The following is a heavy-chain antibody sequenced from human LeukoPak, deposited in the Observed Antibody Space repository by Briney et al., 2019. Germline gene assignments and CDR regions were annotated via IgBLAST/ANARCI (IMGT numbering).Heavy chain of an antibody. J-gene: IGHJ4*02. Sequence: ASVKVSCKASGGTFSSYAISWVRQAPGQGLEWMGRIIPIFGTANYAQKFQGRVTITTDESTSTAYMELSSLRSEDTAVYYCARANDFWSGYYGLPTGWGQGTLVTVSS. D-gene: IGHD3-3*01. CDR3: ARANDFWSGYYGLPTG. CDR2: IIPIFGTA. V-gene: IGHV1-69*05. CDR1: GGTFSSYA.